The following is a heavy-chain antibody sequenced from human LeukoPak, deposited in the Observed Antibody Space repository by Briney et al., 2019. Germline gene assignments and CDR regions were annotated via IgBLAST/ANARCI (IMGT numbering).Heavy chain of an antibody. CDR3: AGSGGATDY. CDR2: IYHSGST. V-gene: IGHV4-38-2*02. J-gene: IGHJ4*02. CDR1: GYSISSGYY. Sequence: PSETLSLTCTVSGYSISSGYYWGWIRQPPGKGLEWIGSIYHSGSTYYNPSLKSRVTISVDTSKNQFSLKLSSVTAADTAVYYCAGSGGATDYWGQGTLVTVSS. D-gene: IGHD3-16*01.